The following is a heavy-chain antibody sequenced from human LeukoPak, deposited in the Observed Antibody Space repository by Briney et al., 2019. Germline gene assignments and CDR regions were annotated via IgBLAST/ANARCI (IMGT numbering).Heavy chain of an antibody. CDR3: ARATTVVTGRDY. J-gene: IGHJ4*02. Sequence: PGGSLRLSCAASGFTFDDYAMHWVRQAPGKGLEWVSGISWNSGSIGYADSVKGRFTISRDNAKNSLYLQMNSLRAEDTAVYYCARATTVVTGRDYWGQGTLVTVSS. CDR2: ISWNSGSI. CDR1: GFTFDDYA. V-gene: IGHV3-9*01. D-gene: IGHD4-23*01.